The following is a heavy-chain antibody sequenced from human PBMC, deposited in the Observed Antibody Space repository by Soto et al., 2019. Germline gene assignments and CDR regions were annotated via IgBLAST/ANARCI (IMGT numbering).Heavy chain of an antibody. J-gene: IGHJ6*02. Sequence: EVQLVESGGGLVQPGGSPRLSCAASGFTFSSYSMNWVRQAPGKGLEWVSYISSSSSTIYYADSVKGRFTISRDNAKNSLYLQMNSLRDEDTAVYYCASPHGDSSGQTSYYYYGMDVWGQGTTVTVSS. D-gene: IGHD6-19*01. V-gene: IGHV3-48*02. CDR3: ASPHGDSSGQTSYYYYGMDV. CDR1: GFTFSSYS. CDR2: ISSSSSTI.